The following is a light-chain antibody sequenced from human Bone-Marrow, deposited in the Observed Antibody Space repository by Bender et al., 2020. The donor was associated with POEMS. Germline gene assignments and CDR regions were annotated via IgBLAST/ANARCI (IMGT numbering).Light chain of an antibody. V-gene: IGLV2-14*01. CDR1: DSDVGMFDL. Sequence: QSALTQPASVSGSPGQSITISCTGGDSDVGMFDLVSWYQQSPGKAPRLIIYHVSNRPSGVSDRFSGSKSANTASLTISGLQAEDEADYYCSSYSSISIYVFGPGTRVTV. CDR3: SSYSSISIYV. CDR2: HVS. J-gene: IGLJ1*01.